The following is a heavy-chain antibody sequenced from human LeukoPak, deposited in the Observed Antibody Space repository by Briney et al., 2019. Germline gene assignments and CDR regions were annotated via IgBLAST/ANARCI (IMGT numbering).Heavy chain of an antibody. J-gene: IGHJ4*02. CDR1: GFTFSSYG. CDR2: ISYDGSNK. D-gene: IGHD4-17*01. CDR3: AKGHDYGDYDY. V-gene: IGHV3-30*18. Sequence: GGSLRLSCAASGFTFSSYGMHWVRQAPGKGLEWVAVISYDGSNKYYADSVKGRFTISRGNSKNTLYLQMNSLRAEDTAVYYCAKGHDYGDYDYWGQGTLVTVSS.